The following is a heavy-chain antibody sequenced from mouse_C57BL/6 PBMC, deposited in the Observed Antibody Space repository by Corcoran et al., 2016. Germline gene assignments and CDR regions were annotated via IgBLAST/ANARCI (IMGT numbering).Heavy chain of an antibody. V-gene: IGHV1-26*01. J-gene: IGHJ1*03. D-gene: IGHD1-1*01. CDR3: ARRGVDYGSSFYWYFDV. CDR2: INPNNGGT. CDR1: GYTFTDYY. Sequence: EVQLQQSGPELVKPGASVKISCKASGYTFTDYYMNWVKQCHGKSLEWIGDINPNNGGTSYNQKFKGKATLTVDKSSSTAYMELRSLTSEDSAVYYCARRGVDYGSSFYWYFDVWGTGTTVTVSS.